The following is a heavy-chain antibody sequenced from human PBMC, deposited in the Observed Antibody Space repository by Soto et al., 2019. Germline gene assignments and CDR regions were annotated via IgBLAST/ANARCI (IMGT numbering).Heavy chain of an antibody. V-gene: IGHV3-30*18. CDR3: AKDALLKLVTINYFDH. CDR2: ISYDGSNK. Sequence: GGSLRLSCAASGFTFSSYGMHWVRQAPGKGLEWVAVISYDGSNKYYADSVKGRFTISRDNSKNTLYLQMNSLRAEDTAVYYCAKDALLKLVTINYFDHWGQGT. J-gene: IGHJ4*02. D-gene: IGHD3-9*01. CDR1: GFTFSSYG.